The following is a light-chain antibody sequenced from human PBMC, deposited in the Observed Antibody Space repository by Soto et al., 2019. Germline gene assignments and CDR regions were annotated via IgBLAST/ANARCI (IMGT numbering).Light chain of an antibody. CDR1: NSDVGGYNY. J-gene: IGLJ2*01. CDR2: DVD. Sequence: QSALTQPASISGSPGQSITISCIGTNSDVGGYNYVSWYQQYPGKAPKLMIYDVDNRPSGVSYRFSGSKSGKTASLTISGLQAEDEADYYCSSYTTSSTVVFGGGTKLTVL. V-gene: IGLV2-14*01. CDR3: SSYTTSSTVV.